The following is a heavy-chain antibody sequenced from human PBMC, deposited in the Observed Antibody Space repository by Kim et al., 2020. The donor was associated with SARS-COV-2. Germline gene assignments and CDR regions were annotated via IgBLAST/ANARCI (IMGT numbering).Heavy chain of an antibody. J-gene: IGHJ4*02. D-gene: IGHD6-13*01. Sequence: SETLSLTCTVSGGSISSYYWSWIRQPAGNGLEWIGHIYTSGSTKYNPSLKSRVTMSVDTSKNQFSLKLSSVTAADTAVYYCARRAAGTYYFDYWGQRTLV. V-gene: IGHV4-4*07. CDR2: IYTSGST. CDR3: ARRAAGTYYFDY. CDR1: GGSISSYY.